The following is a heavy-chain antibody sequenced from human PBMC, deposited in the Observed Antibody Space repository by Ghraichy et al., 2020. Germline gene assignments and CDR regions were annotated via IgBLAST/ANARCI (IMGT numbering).Heavy chain of an antibody. CDR1: GVSISSNRAT. D-gene: IGHD3-22*01. V-gene: IGHV6-1*01. CDR3: ARVYYDSSGYPNHDAFDI. CDR2: TYYRSQWYN. J-gene: IGHJ3*02. Sequence: SQTLSLTCAISGVSISSNRATWNWIRQSPSRGLEWLGRTYYRSQWYNEYAVSVKSRIIINPDTSKNQFSLQLNSVTPEDTAVYYCARVYYDSSGYPNHDAFDIWGQGTMVTVSS.